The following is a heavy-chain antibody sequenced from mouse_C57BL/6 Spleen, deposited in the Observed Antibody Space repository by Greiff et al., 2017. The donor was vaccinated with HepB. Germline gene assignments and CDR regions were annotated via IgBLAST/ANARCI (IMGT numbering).Heavy chain of an antibody. CDR3: ARGDYDGYLPEAY. Sequence: QVHVKQSGAELAKPGASVKLSCKASGYTFTSYWMHWVKQRPGQGLEWIGYINPSSGYTKYNQKFKDKATLTADKSSSTAYMQLSSLTYEDSAVYYCARGDYDGYLPEAYWGQGTLVTVSA. J-gene: IGHJ3*01. V-gene: IGHV1-7*01. CDR2: INPSSGYT. D-gene: IGHD2-3*01. CDR1: GYTFTSYW.